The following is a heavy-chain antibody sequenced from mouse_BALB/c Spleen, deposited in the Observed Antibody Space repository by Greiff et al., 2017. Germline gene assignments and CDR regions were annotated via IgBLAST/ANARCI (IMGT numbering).Heavy chain of an antibody. J-gene: IGHJ2*01. CDR3: ARRDYPYYFDY. CDR1: GFTFSDYY. Sequence: EVKLMESGGGLVKPGGSLKLSCAASGFTFSDYYMYWVRQTPEKRLEWVATISDGGSYTYYPDSVKGRFTISRDNAKNNLYLQMSSLKSEDTAMYYCARRDYPYYFDYWGQGTTLTVSS. V-gene: IGHV5-4*02. CDR2: ISDGGSYT. D-gene: IGHD2-4*01.